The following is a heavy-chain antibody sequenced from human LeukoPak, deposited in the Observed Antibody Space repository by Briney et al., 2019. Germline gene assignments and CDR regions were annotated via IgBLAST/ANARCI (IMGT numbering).Heavy chain of an antibody. D-gene: IGHD3-16*02. CDR1: GFTFSSYS. Sequence: PGGSLRLSCAASGFTFSSYSMNWVRQAPGKGLEWVSSISSSSSYIYYADSVKGRFAISRDNAKNSLYLQMNSLRAEDTAVYYCAREGYDYVWGSYRNGPLNGMDVWGQGTTVTVSS. CDR2: ISSSSSYI. J-gene: IGHJ6*02. V-gene: IGHV3-21*01. CDR3: AREGYDYVWGSYRNGPLNGMDV.